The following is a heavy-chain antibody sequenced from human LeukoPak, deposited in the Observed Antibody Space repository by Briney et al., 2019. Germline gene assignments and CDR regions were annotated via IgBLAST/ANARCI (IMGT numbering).Heavy chain of an antibody. CDR2: ISHRGNT. CDR3: AREGSGKDLDY. D-gene: IGHD2-15*01. CDR1: GGSISRSNR. Sequence: PSGTLSLTCAVAGGSISRSNRWHWVRQSPGKGLEWIGEISHRGNTDYNPSLKSRVTISVDKTKNHFFLNLTSVTAADTAVYYCAREGSGKDLDYWGQGTLVSVSS. V-gene: IGHV4-4*02. J-gene: IGHJ4*02.